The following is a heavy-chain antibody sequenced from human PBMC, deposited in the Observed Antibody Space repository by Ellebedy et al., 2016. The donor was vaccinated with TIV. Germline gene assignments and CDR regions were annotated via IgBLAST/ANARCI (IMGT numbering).Heavy chain of an antibody. CDR3: TKRGVGWAAFDI. CDR2: ISGSGDTT. Sequence: GESLKIPCAASGFTFSSYAMNWVCQPPGKGLEWVSAISGSGDTTYYADPVKGRFTISRDNSQDTVHLQMNSLRAEDTAVKYCTKRGVGWAAFDIWGPGTMVTVSS. CDR1: GFTFSSYA. J-gene: IGHJ3*02. V-gene: IGHV3-23*01. D-gene: IGHD6-19*01.